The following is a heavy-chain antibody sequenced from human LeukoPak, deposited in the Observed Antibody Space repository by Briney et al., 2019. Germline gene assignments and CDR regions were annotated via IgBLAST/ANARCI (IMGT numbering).Heavy chain of an antibody. J-gene: IGHJ4*02. CDR2: ISSSSSTI. Sequence: PGGSLRLSCAASRFTFSSYSMNWVRQAPGKGLEWVSYISSSSSTIYYADSVKGRFTISRDNAKNSLYLQMNSLRAEDTAVYYCASRGSNDYWGQGTLVTVSS. CDR3: ASRGSNDY. V-gene: IGHV3-48*01. CDR1: RFTFSSYS.